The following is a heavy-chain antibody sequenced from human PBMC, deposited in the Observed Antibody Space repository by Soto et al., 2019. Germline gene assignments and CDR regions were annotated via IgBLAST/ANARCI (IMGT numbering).Heavy chain of an antibody. J-gene: IGHJ4*02. CDR1: GFTFRSYC. D-gene: IGHD6-13*01. V-gene: IGHV3-33*01. CDR3: ASSKQQLQDY. Sequence: PGGSRRRSGPAAGFTFRSYCRHWARQAPGRGLEGVAVIWYDGSNKYYADSVKGQFTIYSDNSKNTLYLKMNSLRAADTAVYSCASSKQQLQDYWGQGTLVTVSS. CDR2: IWYDGSNK.